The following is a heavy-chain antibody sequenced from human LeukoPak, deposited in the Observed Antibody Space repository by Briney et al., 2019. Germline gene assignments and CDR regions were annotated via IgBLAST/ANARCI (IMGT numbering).Heavy chain of an antibody. D-gene: IGHD6-13*01. CDR2: ISFSSSYK. CDR3: ASWGRAAAGTPY. CDR1: GFTFSSYS. J-gene: IGHJ4*02. V-gene: IGHV3-21*01. Sequence: GGSLRLSCAASGFTFSSYSMNWVRQAPGKGLEWVSSISFSSSYKYYADSVKGRFTISRDNAKNSLYLQMNSLRAEDTAVYYCASWGRAAAGTPYWGQGTLVTVSS.